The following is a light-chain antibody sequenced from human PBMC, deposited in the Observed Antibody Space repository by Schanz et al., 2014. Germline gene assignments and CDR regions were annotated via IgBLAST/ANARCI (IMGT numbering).Light chain of an antibody. CDR3: QQYNSYWT. CDR2: DAS. CDR1: QGIRND. J-gene: IGKJ1*01. V-gene: IGKV1-17*01. Sequence: IQMTQSPSSLSASVGDRVTITCRASQGIRNDLAWHQQKPGKAPKLLIYDASSLQSGVPSRFSGSGSGTELTLTISSLQPDDVAPYQCQQYNSYWTFGQGTKGEI.